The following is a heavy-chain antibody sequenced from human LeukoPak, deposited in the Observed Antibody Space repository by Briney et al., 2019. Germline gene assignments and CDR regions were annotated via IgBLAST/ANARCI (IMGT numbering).Heavy chain of an antibody. V-gene: IGHV3-7*03. CDR3: ARCAVPAAMSIYYFDY. CDR1: GFTFSSYW. J-gene: IGHJ4*02. CDR2: INQDESEK. D-gene: IGHD2-2*01. Sequence: GGSLRLSCAASGFTFSSYWMSWVRQAPGKGLEWVANINQDESEKYYVDSVRGRFTVSRDNARNSLYLQMNSLRAEDTAVYYCARCAVPAAMSIYYFDYWGQGTLVTVSS.